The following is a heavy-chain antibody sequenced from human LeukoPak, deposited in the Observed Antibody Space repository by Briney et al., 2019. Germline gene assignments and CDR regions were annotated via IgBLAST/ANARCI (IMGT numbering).Heavy chain of an antibody. D-gene: IGHD6-13*01. J-gene: IGHJ4*02. V-gene: IGHV1-2*02. CDR1: GYTCTGYY. CDR2: INPNSGGT. Sequence: GASVKVSSKASGYTCTGYYMHWVRQAPGQGLEWMGWINPNSGGTNYAQKFQGRVTMTRDTSISTAYMELSRLRSDDTAVYYCARQSYSCSWYNHFYFDYWGQGTLVTVSS. CDR3: ARQSYSCSWYNHFYFDY.